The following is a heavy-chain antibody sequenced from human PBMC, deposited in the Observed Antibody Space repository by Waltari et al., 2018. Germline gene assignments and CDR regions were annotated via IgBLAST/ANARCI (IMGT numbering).Heavy chain of an antibody. Sequence: QVQLQESGPGLVTPSETLSLTCTVSNYSITSGYFWGWTRQSPGKGLEWFGSIYHTGTTYFNPSLKSRVTISIDTSKKQFSLRLRSVTAADTGVYFCARDKGFYDVLPGRGWFDPWGQGTLVTVSS. D-gene: IGHD3-9*01. CDR2: IYHTGTT. CDR3: ARDKGFYDVLPGRGWFDP. CDR1: NYSITSGYF. J-gene: IGHJ5*02. V-gene: IGHV4-38-2*02.